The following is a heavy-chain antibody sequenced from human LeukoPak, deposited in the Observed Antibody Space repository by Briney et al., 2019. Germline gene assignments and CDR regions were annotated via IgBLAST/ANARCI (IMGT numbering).Heavy chain of an antibody. J-gene: IGHJ4*02. V-gene: IGHV3-23*01. CDR3: AKDRTEEYYYDSSGSKDH. Sequence: GGSLRLSCAASGFTFSSYAMSWVRQAPGKGLKGVSAISGSGGSTYYADSVKGRFTISRDNSKNTLYLQMNSLRAEDTAVYYCAKDRTEEYYYDSSGSKDHWGQGTLVTVSS. D-gene: IGHD3-22*01. CDR2: ISGSGGST. CDR1: GFTFSSYA.